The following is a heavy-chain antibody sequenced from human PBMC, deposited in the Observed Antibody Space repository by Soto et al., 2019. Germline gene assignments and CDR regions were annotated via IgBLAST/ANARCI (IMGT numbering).Heavy chain of an antibody. CDR1: GGSISSGTSY. CDR2: IYFTGTT. V-gene: IGHV4-31*03. Sequence: LSLTCNVSGGSISSGTSYWTWIRQHPGEGLEWIGHIYFTGTTYSNPSLRSRLTISVDTSKNQLSLKLTSVTAADTAVYYCARQGCGGDCYLEYWGQGTLVTVSS. CDR3: ARQGCGGDCYLEY. J-gene: IGHJ4*02. D-gene: IGHD2-21*01.